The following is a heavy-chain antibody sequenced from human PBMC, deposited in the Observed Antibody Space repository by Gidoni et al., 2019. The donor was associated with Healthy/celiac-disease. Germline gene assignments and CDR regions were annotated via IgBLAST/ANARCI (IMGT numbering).Heavy chain of an antibody. CDR1: GFTFSSYA. V-gene: IGHV3-23*01. Sequence: EVQLLESWGGLVQPGGSLRLTCAASGFTFSSYAMSWVRQAPGKGLEWVSASSGSGGSTYYADSVKGRFTISRDNSKNTLYLQMNSLRAEDTAVYYCACRPEAFDIWGQGTMVTVSS. CDR3: ACRPEAFDI. J-gene: IGHJ3*02. CDR2: SSGSGGST.